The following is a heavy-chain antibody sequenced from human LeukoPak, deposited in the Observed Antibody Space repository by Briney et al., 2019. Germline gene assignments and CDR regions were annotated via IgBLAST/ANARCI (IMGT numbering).Heavy chain of an antibody. CDR2: THYSGST. CDR1: GGSISSYY. D-gene: IGHD6-19*01. J-gene: IGHJ4*02. V-gene: IGHV4-59*01. CDR3: ARDLDNSGWYVFDY. Sequence: SETLSLTCTVSGGSISSYYWSWIRQPPGKGLEWIGYTHYSGSTNYNPSLKSRVIISVDTSKNQLSLKLSSVTAADTAVYYCARDLDNSGWYVFDYWGQGNLVTVSS.